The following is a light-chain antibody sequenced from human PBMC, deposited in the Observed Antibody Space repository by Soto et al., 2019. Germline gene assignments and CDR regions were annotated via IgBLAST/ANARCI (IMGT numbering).Light chain of an antibody. J-gene: IGKJ5*01. Sequence: DIQMTQSPSSLSASVGDRVTITCQASQDLTHYLNWYQQKPGNPPRLLLYDASSLETGVPSRFSGSGSGTDFTFTISSLQPEDIATYYCQHYDHLPITFGQGTRLEIK. V-gene: IGKV1-33*01. CDR3: QHYDHLPIT. CDR1: QDLTHY. CDR2: DAS.